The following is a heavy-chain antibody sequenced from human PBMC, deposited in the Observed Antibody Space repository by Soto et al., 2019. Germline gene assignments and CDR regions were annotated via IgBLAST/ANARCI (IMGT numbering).Heavy chain of an antibody. D-gene: IGHD3-9*01. J-gene: IGHJ4*02. CDR3: ASLLRYFDSVDY. CDR2: IIPILGIA. Sequence: QVQLVQSGAEVKKPGSSVKVSCKASGGTFSSDTISWVRQAPGQGLEWMGRIIPILGIANYAQKFQGRVTITADKSTSTAYMELSSLRSEDTAVYYCASLLRYFDSVDYWGQVTLVTVSS. V-gene: IGHV1-69*02. CDR1: GGTFSSDT.